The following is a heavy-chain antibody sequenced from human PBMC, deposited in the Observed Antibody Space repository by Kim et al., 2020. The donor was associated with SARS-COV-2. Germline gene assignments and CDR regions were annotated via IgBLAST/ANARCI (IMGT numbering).Heavy chain of an antibody. V-gene: IGHV3-20*01. CDR1: GFTFDDYG. D-gene: IGHD6-13*01. J-gene: IGHJ6*02. CDR2: INWNGGST. CDR3: ARRSLTSSSWYMGYYGMDV. Sequence: GGSLRLSCAASGFTFDDYGMSWVRQAPGKGLEWVSGINWNGGSTGYADSVKGRFTISRDNAKNSLYLQMNSLRAEDTALYHCARRSLTSSSWYMGYYGMDVWGQGTTVTVSS.